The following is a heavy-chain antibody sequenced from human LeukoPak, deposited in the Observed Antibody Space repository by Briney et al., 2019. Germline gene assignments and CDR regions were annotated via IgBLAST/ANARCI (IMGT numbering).Heavy chain of an antibody. J-gene: IGHJ4*02. CDR2: INPNSGGT. CDR1: GYTFTGYY. CDR3: ARGGSMMRLIDY. Sequence: ASVKVSCKASGYTFTGYYMHWVRQAPGQGLEWMGWINPNSGGTNYAQKFQGRVTMTRDTSTSTVYMELSSLRSEDTAVYYCARGGSMMRLIDYWGQGTLVTVSS. V-gene: IGHV1-2*02. D-gene: IGHD3-22*01.